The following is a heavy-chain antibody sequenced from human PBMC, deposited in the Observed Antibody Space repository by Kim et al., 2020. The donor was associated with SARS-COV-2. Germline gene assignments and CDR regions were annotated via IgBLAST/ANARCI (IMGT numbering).Heavy chain of an antibody. Sequence: GGSLRLSCAASGFTFSSYAMSWVRQAPGTGLQWVSAISGAGGNTFYADSVKGRFTISRDNSQNTLYLQMNSLRAEDTALYYCAKDRPRGGCQGWFDPWGQGTLVTVSS. CDR3: AKDRPRGGCQGWFDP. CDR1: GFTFSSYA. D-gene: IGHD1-26*01. CDR2: ISGAGGNT. V-gene: IGHV3-23*01. J-gene: IGHJ5*02.